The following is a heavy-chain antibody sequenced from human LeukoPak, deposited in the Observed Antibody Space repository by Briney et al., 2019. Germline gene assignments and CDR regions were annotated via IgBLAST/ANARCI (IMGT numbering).Heavy chain of an antibody. Sequence: GRSLRLSCAASGFTFSSYRMHWVRQAPGKGLEWVAVISYDGSNKYYADSVKGRFTISRDNSKNTLYLQMNSLRAEDTAVYYCVSTRFDYWGQGTLVIVSS. CDR2: ISYDGSNK. V-gene: IGHV3-30*03. J-gene: IGHJ4*02. CDR3: VSTRFDY. D-gene: IGHD4-11*01. CDR1: GFTFSSYR.